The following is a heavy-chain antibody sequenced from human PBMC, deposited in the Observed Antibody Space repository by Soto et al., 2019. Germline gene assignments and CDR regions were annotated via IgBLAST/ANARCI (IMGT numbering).Heavy chain of an antibody. CDR1: GYTFTSYY. D-gene: IGHD5-18*01. Sequence: GASVKVSCKASGYTFTSYYLQWVRQAPGQGLEWMGIINPSGGHTSYAQKFHGRVTMTRDTSISTAYMELSRLRSDDTAVYYCARGGGYGLPSDYYYYGMDVWGQGTTVTVSS. CDR3: ARGGGYGLPSDYYYYGMDV. V-gene: IGHV1-46*01. CDR2: INPSGGHT. J-gene: IGHJ6*02.